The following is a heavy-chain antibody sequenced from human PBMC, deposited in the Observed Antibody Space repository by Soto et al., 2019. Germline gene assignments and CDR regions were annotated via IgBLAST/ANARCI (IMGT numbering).Heavy chain of an antibody. CDR3: ASLLRYCSGGSCYYNFDY. V-gene: IGHV4-34*01. CDR2: INHSGST. D-gene: IGHD2-15*01. Sequence: RISKTPRKGLEWIGEINHSGSTNYNPSLKSRVTISVDTSKNQFSLKLSSVTAADTAVYYCASLLRYCSGGSCYYNFDYWGQGTLVTVSS. J-gene: IGHJ4*02.